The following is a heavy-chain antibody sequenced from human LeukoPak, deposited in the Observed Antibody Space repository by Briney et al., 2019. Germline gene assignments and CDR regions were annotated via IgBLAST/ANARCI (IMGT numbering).Heavy chain of an antibody. CDR1: GYTFTSYG. CDR3: ARDGRVGYDFWSGYYRTTGVDY. V-gene: IGHV1-18*01. CDR2: ISAYNGNT. D-gene: IGHD3-3*01. Sequence: ASVKVSCKASGYTFTSYGISWVRQAPGQGLEWMGWISAYNGNTNYAQKLQGRVTMTTDTSTSTAYMELRSLRSDDTAVYYCARDGRVGYDFWSGYYRTTGVDYWGQGTLVTVSS. J-gene: IGHJ4*02.